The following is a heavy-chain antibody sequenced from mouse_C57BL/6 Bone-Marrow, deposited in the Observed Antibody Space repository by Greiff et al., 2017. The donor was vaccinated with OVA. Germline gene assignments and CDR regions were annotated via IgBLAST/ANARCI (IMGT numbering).Heavy chain of an antibody. V-gene: IGHV5-6*02. CDR2: ISSGGSYT. Sequence: EVMLVESGGDLVKPGGSLKLSCAASGFTFSSYGMSWVRQTPDKRLEWVATISSGGSYTYSPDSVKGRFTISRDNAKNTLYLQMSSLKSEDTAMYYCARRDYYAMDYWGQGTSVTVSS. J-gene: IGHJ4*01. CDR1: GFTFSSYG. CDR3: ARRDYYAMDY.